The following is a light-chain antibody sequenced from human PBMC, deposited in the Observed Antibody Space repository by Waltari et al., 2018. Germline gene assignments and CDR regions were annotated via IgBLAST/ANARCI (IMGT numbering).Light chain of an antibody. CDR2: EVS. V-gene: IGLV2-14*01. CDR1: SSNIGGYNY. Sequence: QSALTQPASVSGSPGQSIAISCTGSSSNIGGYNYVSWYQHHPGKAPRLIIYEVSNRPSGVSTRFSGSKSANTASLTISGLQAEDEAYYYCSSYTGANTLVVFGGGTKLTVL. J-gene: IGLJ3*02. CDR3: SSYTGANTLVV.